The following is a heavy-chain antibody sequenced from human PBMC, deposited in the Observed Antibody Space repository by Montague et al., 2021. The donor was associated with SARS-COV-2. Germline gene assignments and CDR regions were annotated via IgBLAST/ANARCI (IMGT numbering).Heavy chain of an antibody. J-gene: IGHJ6*02. CDR3: ARVGRDSAILPIAIHYGMDV. Sequence: SLRLSCAASGFTVSSNYMTWVCQAPGKGLEWVSVIYSGGSTYYADSVKGRFTIPRDNSKNTLYLQLNSLRAEDTAVYYCARVGRDSAILPIAIHYGMDVWGQGTAVTVSS. CDR2: IYSGGST. V-gene: IGHV3-53*01. D-gene: IGHD2-2*01. CDR1: GFTVSSNY.